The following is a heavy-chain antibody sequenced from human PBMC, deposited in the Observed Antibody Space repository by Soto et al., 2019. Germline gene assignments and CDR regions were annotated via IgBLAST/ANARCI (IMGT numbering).Heavy chain of an antibody. CDR2: INHSGST. CDR1: GGTISGYY. CDR3: ARVPMTYDAFDI. J-gene: IGHJ3*02. Sequence: SETLSLTCTVTGGTISGYYWSWIRQPPGKGLEWIGEINHSGSTNYNPSLKSRVTISVDTSKNQFSLKLSSVTAADTAVYYCARVPMTYDAFDIWGQGTMVTVSS. V-gene: IGHV4-34*01. D-gene: IGHD2-21*02.